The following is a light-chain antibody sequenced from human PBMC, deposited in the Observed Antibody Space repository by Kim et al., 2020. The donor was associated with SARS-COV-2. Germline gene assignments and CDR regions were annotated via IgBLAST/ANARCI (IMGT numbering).Light chain of an antibody. V-gene: IGKV3-15*01. Sequence: TMMTQSPATLSVSPGETATLSCRASQNVRTYLAWYQQKPGQAPRLLIYGASTRATGIPARFSGSGSGTEFTLTISSPQSEDFAVYYCHQYNNWPPNTFGQGTKLEI. CDR3: HQYNNWPPNT. CDR1: QNVRTY. CDR2: GAS. J-gene: IGKJ2*01.